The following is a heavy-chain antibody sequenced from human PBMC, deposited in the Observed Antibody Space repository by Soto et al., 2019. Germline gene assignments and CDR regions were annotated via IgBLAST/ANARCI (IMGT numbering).Heavy chain of an antibody. Sequence: EVQLVESGGGLVQPGGSLRLSCAASGFTFSSYSMNWVRQAPGKGLEWVSYISSSSSTIYYADSVKGRFTISRDNAKNSLYLQMNSLRDEDTAVYYCARDHLCPCSSTSCYETCYYYYGMDVWGQGTTVTVSS. V-gene: IGHV3-48*02. CDR3: ARDHLCPCSSTSCYETCYYYYGMDV. CDR1: GFTFSSYS. J-gene: IGHJ6*02. D-gene: IGHD2-2*01. CDR2: ISSSSSTI.